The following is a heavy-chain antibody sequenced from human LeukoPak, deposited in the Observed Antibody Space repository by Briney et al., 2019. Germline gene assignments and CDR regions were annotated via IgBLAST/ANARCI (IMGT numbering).Heavy chain of an antibody. CDR2: INPNSGGT. D-gene: IGHD3-10*01. Sequence: ASVKVSCKASGYTFTGYYMHWVRQAPGQGLEWMGWINPNSGGTNYAQKFQGRVNMTRDTSISTAYMELSRLRSDDTAVYYCARTSGDMVRGVIDYYYYGMDVWGQGTTVTVSS. V-gene: IGHV1-2*02. J-gene: IGHJ6*02. CDR1: GYTFTGYY. CDR3: ARTSGDMVRGVIDYYYYGMDV.